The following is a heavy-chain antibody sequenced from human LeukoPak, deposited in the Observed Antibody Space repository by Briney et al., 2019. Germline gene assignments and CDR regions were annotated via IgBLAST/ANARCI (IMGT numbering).Heavy chain of an antibody. Sequence: GESLKISCKGSGYTFNIYWIGWVRPMPGKGLEWMGIVYPGDSDTRYSPSFQGQVTISADKSIRTAYLQWSSLKASDTAMYYCACGYQSYYFDYWGQGTLVTVSS. CDR3: ACGYQSYYFDY. D-gene: IGHD5-18*01. J-gene: IGHJ4*02. CDR2: VYPGDSDT. CDR1: GYTFNIYW. V-gene: IGHV5-51*01.